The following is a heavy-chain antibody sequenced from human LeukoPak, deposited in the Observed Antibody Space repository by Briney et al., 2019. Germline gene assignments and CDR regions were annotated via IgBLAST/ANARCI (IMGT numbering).Heavy chain of an antibody. J-gene: IGHJ4*02. CDR1: GYTFTSYY. CDR3: ARGAHYDYVWGSYRYGFDY. D-gene: IGHD3-16*02. V-gene: IGHV1-46*01. CDR2: INPSGGST. Sequence: ASVKVSCKASGYTFTSYYMHWVRQAPGQGLEWMGIINPSGGSTSYAQKFQGRATITADESTSTAYMELSSLRSEDTAVYYCARGAHYDYVWGSYRYGFDYWGQGTLVTVSS.